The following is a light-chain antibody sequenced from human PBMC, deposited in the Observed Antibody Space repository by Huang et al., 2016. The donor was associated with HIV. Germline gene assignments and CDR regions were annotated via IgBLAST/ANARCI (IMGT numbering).Light chain of an antibody. Sequence: AIQMTQSPSSLSASVGDRVTISCRASQDIRHALGWYQQIPGKAPKLLIYGATSLQSGVTSRFSGSEAGTDFTLTISNLQPEDFATYYCLQAYNYPLTFGGGTKVEI. CDR3: LQAYNYPLT. V-gene: IGKV1-6*01. J-gene: IGKJ4*01. CDR1: QDIRHA. CDR2: GAT.